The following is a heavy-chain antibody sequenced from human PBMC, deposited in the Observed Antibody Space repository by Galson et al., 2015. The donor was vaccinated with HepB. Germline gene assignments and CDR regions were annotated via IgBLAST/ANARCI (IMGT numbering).Heavy chain of an antibody. CDR2: ISYDGNNN. V-gene: IGHV3-30-3*01. J-gene: IGHJ5*02. D-gene: IGHD3-3*01. CDR3: ARDQRVSDFWSGYSWFDP. CDR1: GFTFSGYG. Sequence: SLRLSCAASGFTFSGYGLHWVRQAPGKGLEWVSFISYDGNNNSYIDSVKGRFTIFRDNSKNTVYLQMSSLRTEDTAVYYCARDQRVSDFWSGYSWFDPWGQGTLVTVSS.